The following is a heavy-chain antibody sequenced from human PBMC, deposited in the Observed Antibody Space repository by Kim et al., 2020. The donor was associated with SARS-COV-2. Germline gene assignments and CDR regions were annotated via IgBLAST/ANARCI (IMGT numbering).Heavy chain of an antibody. D-gene: IGHD1-26*01. CDR2: IYYSGST. J-gene: IGHJ5*02. CDR1: GGSISTSGYY. V-gene: IGHV4-39*02. Sequence: SETLSLTCSVSGGSISTSGYYWGWMRQSPGKGLEYIGSIYYSGSTYYNPSLTSRVTISMDTSKNQFSLKLKSLTAADTALYYCVRDSGSHDAGTWGQGTLVTVSS. CDR3: VRDSGSHDAGT.